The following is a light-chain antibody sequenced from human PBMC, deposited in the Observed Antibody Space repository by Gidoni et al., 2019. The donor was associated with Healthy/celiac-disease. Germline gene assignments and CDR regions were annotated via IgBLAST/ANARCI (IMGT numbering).Light chain of an antibody. CDR2: DVS. CDR1: SSDVGGYNY. Sequence: QSALTQPASVSGSPGQSITISCTGTSSDVGGYNYVSWYQQHPGKAPKLMIYDVSNRPSGVSNRFSGSTSGNTASLTISGLQADDEADYYCSSYTSSSVVFGGGTKLTVL. J-gene: IGLJ2*01. V-gene: IGLV2-14*01. CDR3: SSYTSSSVV.